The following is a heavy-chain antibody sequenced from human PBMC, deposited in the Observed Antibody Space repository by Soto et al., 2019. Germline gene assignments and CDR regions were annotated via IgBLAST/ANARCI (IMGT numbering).Heavy chain of an antibody. Sequence: SETLSLTCAVSGGSISSGGYSWSWIRQPPGKGLDWIGYIYHSGSTYYNPSLKSRVTISVDRSKNQFSLKLSSVTAADTAVYYCARATDDYGFAYWGQGTLVTLSS. CDR3: ARATDDYGFAY. V-gene: IGHV4-30-2*01. J-gene: IGHJ4*02. CDR2: IYHSGST. CDR1: GGSISSGGYS. D-gene: IGHD4-17*01.